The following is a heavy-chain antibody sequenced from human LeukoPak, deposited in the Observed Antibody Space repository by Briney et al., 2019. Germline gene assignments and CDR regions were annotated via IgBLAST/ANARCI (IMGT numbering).Heavy chain of an antibody. D-gene: IGHD3-22*01. V-gene: IGHV3-33*08. Sequence: GGSLRLSCAAFGFTFSSYGMHWVRQAPGKGPEWVAVIWYDGSNKYYADSVKGRFTISRDNSENTLFLQMNSLRAEDTAVYYCARDFVAYDSSGYPPFVDYWGQGTLVTVSS. CDR2: IWYDGSNK. CDR1: GFTFSSYG. J-gene: IGHJ4*02. CDR3: ARDFVAYDSSGYPPFVDY.